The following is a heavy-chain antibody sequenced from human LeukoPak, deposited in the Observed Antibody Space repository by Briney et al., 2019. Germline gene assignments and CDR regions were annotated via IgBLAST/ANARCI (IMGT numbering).Heavy chain of an antibody. D-gene: IGHD4-17*01. CDR1: GFTFSDYY. V-gene: IGHV3-11*01. Sequence: GGSLRLSCAASGFTFSDYYMSWIRQAPGKGLEWVSYISSSGSTIYYADSVKGRFTISRDNAKNSLYLQMNSLRAEDTAVYYCASASDYGDYAYDYWGPGTLVTVSS. CDR3: ASASDYGDYAYDY. CDR2: ISSSGSTI. J-gene: IGHJ4*02.